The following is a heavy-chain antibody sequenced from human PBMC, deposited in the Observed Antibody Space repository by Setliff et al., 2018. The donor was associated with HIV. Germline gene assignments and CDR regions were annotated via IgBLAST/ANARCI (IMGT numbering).Heavy chain of an antibody. Sequence: GASVKVSCKASGYTFTSYDINWVRQATGQGLEWMGWMNPNSGNTGYAQKFQGRVTMTRNTSISTAYMELSRLRSDDTAVYYCARDWVAGTSGYYYYYMDVWGKGTTVTVSS. CDR2: MNPNSGNT. J-gene: IGHJ6*03. V-gene: IGHV1-8*01. CDR3: ARDWVAGTSGYYYYYMDV. CDR1: GYTFTSYD. D-gene: IGHD6-19*01.